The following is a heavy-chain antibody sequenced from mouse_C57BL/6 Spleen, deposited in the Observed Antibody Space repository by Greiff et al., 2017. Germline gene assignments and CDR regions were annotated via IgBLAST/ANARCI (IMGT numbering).Heavy chain of an antibody. D-gene: IGHD3-2*02. CDR1: GYTFTSYG. CDR3: ERDGGSAGSAWFAY. CDR2: IYPRSGNT. J-gene: IGHJ3*01. Sequence: VQLQQSGAELARPGASVKLSCKASGYTFTSYGISWVKQRTGQGLEWIGEIYPRSGNTYYNEKFKGKATLTADKSSSTAYMELRRLTSEDSAVYVCERDGGSAGSAWFAYWGQGTLVTVSA. V-gene: IGHV1-81*01.